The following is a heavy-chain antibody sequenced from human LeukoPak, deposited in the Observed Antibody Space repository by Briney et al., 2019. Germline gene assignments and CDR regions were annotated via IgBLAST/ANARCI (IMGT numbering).Heavy chain of an antibody. CDR1: GGSISSGGYS. J-gene: IGHJ4*02. CDR3: ASSLAADYYFDY. CDR2: IYHSGST. V-gene: IGHV4-30-2*01. Sequence: SQTLSLTCGVSGGSISSGGYSWSWIRQPPGTGLEWIGYIYHSGSTYYNPSLKSRVTISVDRSKNQFSLKLSSVTAADTAVYYCASSLAADYYFDYWGQGTLVTVSS. D-gene: IGHD3-3*02.